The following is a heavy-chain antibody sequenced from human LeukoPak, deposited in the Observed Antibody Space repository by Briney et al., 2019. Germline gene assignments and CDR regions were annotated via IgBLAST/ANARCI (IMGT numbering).Heavy chain of an antibody. V-gene: IGHV3-7*01. J-gene: IGHJ4*02. D-gene: IGHD1-20*01. CDR3: ARHNWHHFDF. CDR1: GFSFRDCW. Sequence: PGGSLRLSCAATGFSFRDCWMTWVRQAPGKGPEWVANIVQDGSKMFFVDPVKGRFTISRDNAKNSLYLQMNSLRAEDTAVYYCARHNWHHFDFWGQGTLVTVSS. CDR2: IVQDGSKM.